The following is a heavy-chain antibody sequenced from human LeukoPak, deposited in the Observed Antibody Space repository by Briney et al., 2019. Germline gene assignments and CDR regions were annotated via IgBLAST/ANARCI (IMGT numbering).Heavy chain of an antibody. J-gene: IGHJ4*02. Sequence: SETLSLTFAVFRDSIGASIDSPNWWSWVRQPPGKGLEWIGEIFHTGSTNYNPSLKSRVTISVDTSKNQFSLKLSSVTAADTAVYYCARDRALYYYDSSGYYGSYYFDYWGQGTLVTVSS. CDR3: ARDRALYYYDSSGYYGSYYFDY. D-gene: IGHD3-22*01. CDR1: RDSIGASIDSPNW. CDR2: IFHTGST. V-gene: IGHV4-4*02.